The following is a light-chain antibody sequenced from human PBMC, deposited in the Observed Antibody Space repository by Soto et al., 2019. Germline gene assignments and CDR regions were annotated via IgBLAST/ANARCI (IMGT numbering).Light chain of an antibody. J-gene: IGKJ1*01. CDR3: MQGTHWPWT. V-gene: IGKV2-30*01. CDR2: KAS. Sequence: DVVMTQSPLSLPVTLGRPASISCRSCQSLVFSDGNTYLNWFQQRPGQSPRRLIYKASNRDSGVPDRFSASGSGTDFTLKISRVEAEDVGVYFCMQGTHWPWTCGQGTKVDIK. CDR1: QSLVFSDGNTY.